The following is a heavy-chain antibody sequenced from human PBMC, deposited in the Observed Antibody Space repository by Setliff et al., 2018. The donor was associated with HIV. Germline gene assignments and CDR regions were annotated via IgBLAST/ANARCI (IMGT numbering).Heavy chain of an antibody. D-gene: IGHD3-10*01. CDR3: ARQTGLRGYYGSNSLYYFDY. Sequence: PSETLSLTCTVSGGSIGGYYWSWIRQPPGTGLEWLGCIYSGGSTNYNPSLESRVTISLDTSKNQFSLILSPVTAADTAVYYCARQTGLRGYYGSNSLYYFDYWGKGMLVTVSS. J-gene: IGHJ4*02. CDR2: IYSGGST. V-gene: IGHV4-59*08. CDR1: GGSIGGYY.